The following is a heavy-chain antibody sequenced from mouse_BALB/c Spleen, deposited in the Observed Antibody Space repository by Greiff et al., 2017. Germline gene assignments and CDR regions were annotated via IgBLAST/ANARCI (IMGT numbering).Heavy chain of an antibody. D-gene: IGHD2-10*02. J-gene: IGHJ1*01. Sequence: EVQRVESGGGLVKPGGSLKLSCAASGFTFSSYAMSWVRQSPEKRLEWVAEISSGGSYTYYPDTVTGRFTISRDNAKNTLYLEMSSLRSEDTAMYYCARTSYGNYSYWYFDVWGAGTTVTVSS. V-gene: IGHV5-9-4*01. CDR3: ARTSYGNYSYWYFDV. CDR1: GFTFSSYA. CDR2: ISSGGSYT.